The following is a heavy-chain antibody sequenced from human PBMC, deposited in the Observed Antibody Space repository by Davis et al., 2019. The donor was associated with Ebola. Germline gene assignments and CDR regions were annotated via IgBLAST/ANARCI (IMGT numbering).Heavy chain of an antibody. V-gene: IGHV4-30-4*08. CDR1: GGSFSGYY. Sequence: PSETLSLTCAVYGGSFSGYYWSWIRQPPGKGLEWIGYIYYSGSTYYNPSLKSRVTISVDTSKNQFSLKLSSVTAADTAVYYCAREGGRQLVLPYYFDYWGQGTLVTVSS. D-gene: IGHD6-13*01. CDR3: AREGGRQLVLPYYFDY. J-gene: IGHJ4*02. CDR2: IYYSGST.